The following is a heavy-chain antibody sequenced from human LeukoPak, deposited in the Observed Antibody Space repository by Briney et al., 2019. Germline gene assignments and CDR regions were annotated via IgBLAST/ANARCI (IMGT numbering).Heavy chain of an antibody. V-gene: IGHV4-39*07. D-gene: IGHD3-10*01. J-gene: IGHJ4*02. Sequence: KTGGSLRLSCAASGFTFSSYSMNWVRQAPGKGLEWIGSIYYSGSTYYNPSLKSRVTISVDTSKNQFSLKLSSVTAADTAVYYCARKLITRLRGFDYWGQGTLVTVSS. CDR1: GFTFSSYS. CDR2: IYYSGST. CDR3: ARKLITRLRGFDY.